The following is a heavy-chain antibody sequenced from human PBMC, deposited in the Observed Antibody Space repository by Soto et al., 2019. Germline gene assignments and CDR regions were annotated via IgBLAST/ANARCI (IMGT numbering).Heavy chain of an antibody. J-gene: IGHJ6*02. CDR3: AKILPSGYYGYYYYGMDV. V-gene: IGHV3-30*18. D-gene: IGHD3-22*01. CDR1: GFTFSSYG. Sequence: GGSLRLSCAASGFTFSSYGMHWVRQAPGKGLEWVAVISYDGSNKYYADSVKGRFTISRDNSKNTLYLQMNSLRAEDTAVYYCAKILPSGYYGYYYYGMDVWGQGTTVTVSS. CDR2: ISYDGSNK.